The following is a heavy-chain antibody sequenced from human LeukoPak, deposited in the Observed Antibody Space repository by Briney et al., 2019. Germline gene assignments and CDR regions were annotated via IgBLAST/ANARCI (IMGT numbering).Heavy chain of an antibody. Sequence: GESLKISCKGSGYSFTNYRIGWVRQMPGKGLEWMGIIYPGDSDARYSPSFQGQVTISADKSISTAYLQWRSLKASDTAMYYCARRVTGSGPYYFDYWRQGTLVTVSS. CDR2: IYPGDSDA. CDR1: GYSFTNYR. V-gene: IGHV5-51*01. D-gene: IGHD3-10*01. J-gene: IGHJ4*02. CDR3: ARRVTGSGPYYFDY.